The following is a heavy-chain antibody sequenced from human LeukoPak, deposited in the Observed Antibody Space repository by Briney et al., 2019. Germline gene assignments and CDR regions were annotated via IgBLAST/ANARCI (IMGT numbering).Heavy chain of an antibody. J-gene: IGHJ5*02. V-gene: IGHV1-69*13. CDR2: IIPIFGTA. D-gene: IGHD3-22*01. CDR3: ARVLAGSGYYGWFDP. Sequence: SVKVSCKASGYTFTSYGISWVRQAPGQGLEWMGGIIPIFGTANYAQKFQGRVTITADESTSTAYMELSSLRSEDTAVYYCARVLAGSGYYGWFDPWGQGTLVTVSS. CDR1: GYTFTSYG.